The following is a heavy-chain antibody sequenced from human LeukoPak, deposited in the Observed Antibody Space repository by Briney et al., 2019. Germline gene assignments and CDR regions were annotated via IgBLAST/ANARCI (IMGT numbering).Heavy chain of an antibody. Sequence: GGSLRLSCAASGLTVSSNSMSRVRQAPGKGLEWVSAISGSGGSTYYADSVKGRFTISRDNSKNTLYLQMNSLRAEDTAVYYCASSFCGGDCYSEPTYYYYYMDVWGKGTTVTVSS. V-gene: IGHV3-23*01. CDR2: ISGSGGST. J-gene: IGHJ6*03. CDR1: GLTVSSNS. CDR3: ASSFCGGDCYSEPTYYYYYMDV. D-gene: IGHD2-21*02.